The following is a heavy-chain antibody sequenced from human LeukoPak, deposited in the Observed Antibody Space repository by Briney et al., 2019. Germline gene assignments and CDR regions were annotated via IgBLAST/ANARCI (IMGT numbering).Heavy chain of an antibody. V-gene: IGHV4-34*01. CDR2: INHSGST. D-gene: IGHD3-16*02. CDR3: ARGGSNDYVWGSYRKPLDY. Sequence: SETLSLTCAVYGGSFSGYYWSWIRQPPGKGLEWIGEINHSGSTNYNPSLKSRVTISVDTSKNQFSPKLSSVTAADTAVYYRARGGSNDYVWGSYRKPLDYWGQGTLVTVSS. J-gene: IGHJ4*02. CDR1: GGSFSGYY.